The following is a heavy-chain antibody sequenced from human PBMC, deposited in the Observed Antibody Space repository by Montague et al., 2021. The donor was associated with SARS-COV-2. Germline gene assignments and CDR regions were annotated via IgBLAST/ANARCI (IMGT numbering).Heavy chain of an antibody. CDR2: IWYDGGNK. Sequence: SLRLSCAAYGFTFSSYGMHWVRQAPGKGLEWVAVIWYDGGNKYYSDSVKGRFTISRDNSKNTLYLQMNSLRAEDTAVYYCAREAEIFGVVISPLFYWGQGTLVTVSS. J-gene: IGHJ4*02. V-gene: IGHV3-33*01. CDR3: AREAEIFGVVISPLFY. CDR1: GFTFSSYG. D-gene: IGHD3-3*01.